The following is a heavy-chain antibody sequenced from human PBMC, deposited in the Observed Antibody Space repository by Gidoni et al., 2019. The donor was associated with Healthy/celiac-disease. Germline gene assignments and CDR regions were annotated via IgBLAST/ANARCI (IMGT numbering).Heavy chain of an antibody. CDR2: IYYSGST. CDR3: ARQSEGAQLGRVVNAFDI. D-gene: IGHD2-21*01. V-gene: IGHV4-39*01. J-gene: IGHJ3*02. CDR1: GGSISSSSYY. Sequence: QLQLQESGPGLVKPSETLSLTCTVSGGSISSSSYYWGWIRQPPGKGREWIGSIYYSGSTYYNPARKSRVTISVDTSKNQFSLKLSSVTAADTAVYYCARQSEGAQLGRVVNAFDIWGQGTMVTVSS.